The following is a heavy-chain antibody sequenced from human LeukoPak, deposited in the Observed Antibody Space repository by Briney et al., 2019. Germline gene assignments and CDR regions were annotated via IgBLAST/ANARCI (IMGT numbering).Heavy chain of an antibody. CDR3: GRGGGGCTLYMDG. V-gene: IGHV4-59*01. J-gene: IGHJ6*03. CDR2: IYYSGST. CDR1: GGSISSYY. Sequence: SETLSLTCTVSGGSISSYYWSWIRQPPGKGLEWIGYIYYSGSTNYNPSLKSRVTISVDTSKNQFSLKLSSVTRADQTVYYCGRGGGGCTLYMDGWGKGTQVTVFS. D-gene: IGHD2-8*01.